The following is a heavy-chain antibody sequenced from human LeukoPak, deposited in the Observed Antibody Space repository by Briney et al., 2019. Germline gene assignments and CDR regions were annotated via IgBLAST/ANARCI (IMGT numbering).Heavy chain of an antibody. CDR1: GGSISSYY. CDR3: ASNLRFLEWLPDS. D-gene: IGHD3-3*01. Sequence: PSETLSLTCTVSGGSISSYYWGWIRQPPGKGLEWIGSIYYSGSTYYSPSLKSRITISVDMAKSQSSLRLSSVTAADTAVYYCASNLRFLEWLPDSWGQGTLVTVSS. V-gene: IGHV4-39*01. CDR2: IYYSGST. J-gene: IGHJ4*02.